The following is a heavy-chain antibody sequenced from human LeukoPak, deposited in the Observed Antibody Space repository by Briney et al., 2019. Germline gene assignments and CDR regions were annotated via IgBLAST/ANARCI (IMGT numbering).Heavy chain of an antibody. J-gene: IGHJ4*02. CDR3: ARVHAAARADY. Sequence: ASVKVSCKASGYTFTSYDINWVRQATGQGLEWMGWMNPNSGNTGYAQKFQGRVTMTRNTSVSTAYMELSSRRSEDTAVYYCARVHAAARADYWGQGTLVTVSS. CDR1: GYTFTSYD. CDR2: MNPNSGNT. D-gene: IGHD2-2*01. V-gene: IGHV1-8*01.